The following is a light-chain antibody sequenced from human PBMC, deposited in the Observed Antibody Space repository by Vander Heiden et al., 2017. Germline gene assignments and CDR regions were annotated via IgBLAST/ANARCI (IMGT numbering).Light chain of an antibody. CDR2: GAS. CDR1: SN. J-gene: IGKJ2*01. V-gene: IGKV3-15*01. CDR3: QQYNNWPLYT. Sequence: SNLAWYQQKPGQAPRLLIYGASTRATGIPARFSGSGSGTEFTLTISSRQSEDFAVYYCQQYNNWPLYTFGQGTKLEIK.